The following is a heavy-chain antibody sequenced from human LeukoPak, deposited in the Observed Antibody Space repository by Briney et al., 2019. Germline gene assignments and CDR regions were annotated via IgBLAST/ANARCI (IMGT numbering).Heavy chain of an antibody. Sequence: GGSLRLSCAASGFTFSSYSMNWVRQAPGKGLEWVSSISSSSSYIYYADSVKGRFTISRDNAKNSLYLQMNSLRAEDTAVYYCARDKRGSGSYEPSPFDYWGQGTLVTVSS. V-gene: IGHV3-21*01. CDR1: GFTFSSYS. D-gene: IGHD1-26*01. CDR2: ISSSSSYI. J-gene: IGHJ4*02. CDR3: ARDKRGSGSYEPSPFDY.